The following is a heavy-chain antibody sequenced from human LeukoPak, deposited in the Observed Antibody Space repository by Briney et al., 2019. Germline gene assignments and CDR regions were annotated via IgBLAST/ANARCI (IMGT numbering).Heavy chain of an antibody. V-gene: IGHV3-7*01. Sequence: PGGSLRLSCAASGFTFSGSWMSWIRQTLEQGLELVANINQDGRLKSLLDSVEGRFTISRDNAKSSVYLQMNNLRVEDTAVYYCARDPGFSAFDIWGQGTLISVSS. CDR2: INQDGRLK. CDR1: GFTFSGSW. J-gene: IGHJ3*02. CDR3: ARDPGFSAFDI. D-gene: IGHD3-3*01.